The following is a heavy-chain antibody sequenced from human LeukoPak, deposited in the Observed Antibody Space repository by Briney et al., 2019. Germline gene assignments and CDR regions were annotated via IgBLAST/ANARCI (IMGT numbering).Heavy chain of an antibody. V-gene: IGHV3-48*01. CDR3: ARDPNSNYGVDFYYYMDV. Sequence: GGSLRLSCAASGFTFSSYSMNWVRQAPGKGLEWVSYISSSSTIYYADSVKGRFTISRDNAKNSLYLQMNSLRAEDTAVYYCARDPNSNYGVDFYYYMDVWGKGTTVTVSS. J-gene: IGHJ6*03. CDR1: GFTFSSYS. CDR2: ISSSSTI. D-gene: IGHD4-11*01.